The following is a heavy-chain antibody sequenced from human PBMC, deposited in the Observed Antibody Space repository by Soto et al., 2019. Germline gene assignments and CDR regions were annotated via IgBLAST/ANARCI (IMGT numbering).Heavy chain of an antibody. J-gene: IGHJ4*02. D-gene: IGHD6-13*01. CDR2: VYWDDDK. Sequence: QITLKESGPPLVKPTQTLTLTCTFSGFSLTTTGVGVGWIRQPPGKALEWLALVYWDDDKRYSPSLRSRLTITKDTSKNQVVLTMTNMDPIDTATYYCAHRESSSFQYWGQGTLVTVSS. CDR3: AHRESSSFQY. V-gene: IGHV2-5*02. CDR1: GFSLTTTGVG.